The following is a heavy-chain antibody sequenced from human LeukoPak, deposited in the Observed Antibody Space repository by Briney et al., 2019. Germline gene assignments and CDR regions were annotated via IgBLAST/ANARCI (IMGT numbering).Heavy chain of an antibody. CDR3: ARGRGGTVVRGYLVY. CDR1: GYTFTNYD. J-gene: IGHJ4*02. CDR2: MNSNSGNT. D-gene: IGHD3-10*01. Sequence: GASVKVSCKASGYTFTNYDIMWVRQATGQGPEWMGWMNSNSGNTGYAQKFQGRVTMTRDTSINTAYMELHSLTSEDTAVYYCARGRGGTVVRGYLVYWGQGTLVTVSS. V-gene: IGHV1-8*01.